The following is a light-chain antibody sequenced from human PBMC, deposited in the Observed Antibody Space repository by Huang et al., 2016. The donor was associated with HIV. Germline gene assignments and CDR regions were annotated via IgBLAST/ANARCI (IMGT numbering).Light chain of an antibody. CDR2: CAS. CDR1: QSVSSD. J-gene: IGKJ4*01. V-gene: IGKV3-15*01. Sequence: EIVMTQSPATLSVSAGERATLSCWASQSVSSDLAWYQQKPGQAPRLLIHCASTRATVIPARFSGSGSGTEFTLTISNLQSEDFAVYYCQQYKNWPPLTFGGGTKVEIK. CDR3: QQYKNWPPLT.